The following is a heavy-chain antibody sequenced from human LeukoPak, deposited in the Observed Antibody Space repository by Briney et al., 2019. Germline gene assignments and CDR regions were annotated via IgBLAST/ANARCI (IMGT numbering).Heavy chain of an antibody. CDR2: ISWNSGSI. J-gene: IGHJ4*02. V-gene: IGHV3-9*01. Sequence: PGGSLRLSCAASGFTFDDYAMHWVRQASGKGLEWVSGISWNSGSIGYADSVKGRFTISRDNAKNSLYLQMNSLRAEDTALYYCAASEMLVATIGYWGQGTLVTVSS. CDR1: GFTFDDYA. D-gene: IGHD5-12*01. CDR3: AASEMLVATIGY.